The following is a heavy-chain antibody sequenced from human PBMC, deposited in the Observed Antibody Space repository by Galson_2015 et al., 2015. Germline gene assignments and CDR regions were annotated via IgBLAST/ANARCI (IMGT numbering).Heavy chain of an antibody. Sequence: CAISGDSVSSNSAAWNWIRQSPSRGLEWLGRTYYRPKWYNDYAVSVKSRITINPDTSKNQFSLQLNSVTPEDTAVYYCARATLAEPGIGSGDWFDPWGQGTLVTVSS. J-gene: IGHJ5*02. D-gene: IGHD6-13*01. CDR3: ARATLAEPGIGSGDWFDP. CDR2: TYYRPKWYN. V-gene: IGHV6-1*01. CDR1: GDSVSSNSAA.